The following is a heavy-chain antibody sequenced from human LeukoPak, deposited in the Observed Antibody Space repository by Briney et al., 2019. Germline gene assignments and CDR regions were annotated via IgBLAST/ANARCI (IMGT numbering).Heavy chain of an antibody. CDR2: IYYSGST. J-gene: IGHJ4*02. Sequence: PSETLSLTCTVSGGSISSSSYYWGWIRQPPGKGLEWIGSIYYSGSTYYNPSPKSRVTISVDTSKNQFSLKLSSVTAADTAVYYCARGSRGITVTSPKFDYWGQGTLVTVSS. D-gene: IGHD4-17*01. CDR3: ARGSRGITVTSPKFDY. CDR1: GGSISSSSYY. V-gene: IGHV4-39*07.